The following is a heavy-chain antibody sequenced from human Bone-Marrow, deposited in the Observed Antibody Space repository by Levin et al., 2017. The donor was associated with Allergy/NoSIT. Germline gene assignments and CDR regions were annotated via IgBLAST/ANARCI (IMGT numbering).Heavy chain of an antibody. Sequence: GESLKISCAASGFTFSSYIMSWVRQAPGKGLEWVSGISGSGESTYYAESVKGHLTISRDNYKNMLYLQMNSLGADDTAIYYCAKRISGYCSGGSCYSGLHWYFDHWGRGTLVTVSS. D-gene: IGHD2-15*01. CDR1: GFTFSSYI. CDR3: AKRISGYCSGGSCYSGLHWYFDH. J-gene: IGHJ2*01. CDR2: ISGSGEST. V-gene: IGHV3-23*01.